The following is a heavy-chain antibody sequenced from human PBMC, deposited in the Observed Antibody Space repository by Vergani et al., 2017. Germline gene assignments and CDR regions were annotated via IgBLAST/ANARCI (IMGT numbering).Heavy chain of an antibody. J-gene: IGHJ4*02. D-gene: IGHD5-12*01. CDR2: IHPADSDT. Sequence: EVQLVQSGAEVKKPGESLKISCQISGYSFTNYWIGWVRQMPGKGLEWMGIIHPADSDTRYSPSFQGQVTISVDKSISTAYLQRSSLRASDSAMYYCAGLYGRYSGGSKYFDYWGQGTLVTVSS. CDR3: AGLYGRYSGGSKYFDY. CDR1: GYSFTNYW. V-gene: IGHV5-51*01.